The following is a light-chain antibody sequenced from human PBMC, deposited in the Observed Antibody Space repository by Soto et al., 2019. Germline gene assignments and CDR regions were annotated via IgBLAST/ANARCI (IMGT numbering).Light chain of an antibody. CDR1: QSVSSN. J-gene: IGKJ5*01. CDR3: QQRSNWST. V-gene: IGKV3-11*01. Sequence: EIVMTHSPATLSVSPWERATLSCRASQSVSSNLAWYQQKPGQAPRLLIYDASNRATGIPARFSGNGSGTDFTLTISSLEPEDFAVYYCQQRSNWSTFGQGTRLEIK. CDR2: DAS.